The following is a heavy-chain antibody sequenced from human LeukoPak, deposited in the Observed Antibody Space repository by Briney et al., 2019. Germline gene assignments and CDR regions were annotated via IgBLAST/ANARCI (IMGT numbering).Heavy chain of an antibody. CDR2: ISGSGGST. J-gene: IGHJ4*02. Sequence: GGSLRLSCAASGFTFSSYGMSWVRQAPGKGLEWVSAISGSGGSTYYADSVKGRFTISRDNSKNTLYLQMNSLRAEDTAVYYCASLYYGSGSYPFDYWGQGALVTVSS. D-gene: IGHD3-10*01. CDR1: GFTFSSYG. V-gene: IGHV3-23*01. CDR3: ASLYYGSGSYPFDY.